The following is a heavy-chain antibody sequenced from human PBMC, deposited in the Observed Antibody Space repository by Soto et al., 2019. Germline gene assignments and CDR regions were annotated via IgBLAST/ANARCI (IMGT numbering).Heavy chain of an antibody. Sequence: SETLSLTCAVYGGSFNYYYWSWIRQPPGKGLEWIGEINHSGSTNYSPSLESRVTMSVDTSKNQFSLKLNSVTAADTAVYYCARSQTTVTSYDYWGQGTLVTVSS. CDR3: ARSQTTVTSYDY. J-gene: IGHJ4*02. CDR2: INHSGST. D-gene: IGHD4-17*01. V-gene: IGHV4-34*01. CDR1: GGSFNYYY.